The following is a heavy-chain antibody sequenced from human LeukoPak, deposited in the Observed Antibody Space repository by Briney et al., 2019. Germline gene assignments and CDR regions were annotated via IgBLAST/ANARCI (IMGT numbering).Heavy chain of an antibody. Sequence: GASVKVSCKASGYTFTSNYIHWVRQAPGQGLEWMGWIRVYNGNTNYAQNFQGRVTMTTDTSTSTAYMELRSLRSDDTAVYYCAREGSLAFDPWGQGTLVTVSS. J-gene: IGHJ5*02. CDR3: AREGSLAFDP. CDR1: GYTFTSNY. V-gene: IGHV1-18*04. CDR2: IRVYNGNT.